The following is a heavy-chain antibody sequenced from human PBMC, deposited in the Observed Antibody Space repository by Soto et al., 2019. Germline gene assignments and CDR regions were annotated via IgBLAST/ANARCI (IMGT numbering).Heavy chain of an antibody. CDR3: ARPYDSSDYYGGGMDV. D-gene: IGHD3-22*01. CDR1: GGTFNNNA. CDR2: IIPILGTA. J-gene: IGHJ6*02. V-gene: IGHV1-69*13. Sequence: SVKVSCKASGGTFNNNAISWVRQAPGQELAWMGGIIPILGTANYAQKFRGRVTITADESTSTGYMDLSSLRSEDTAVYYCARPYDSSDYYGGGMDVWGQGTTVTVSS.